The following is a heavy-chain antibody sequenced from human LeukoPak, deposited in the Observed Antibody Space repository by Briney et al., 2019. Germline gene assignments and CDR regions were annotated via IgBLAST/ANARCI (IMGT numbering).Heavy chain of an antibody. Sequence: GGPLRLSCAASGFTFSGYAMSWVRQAPGQGPEWVSGISGHSDSTYHADSVKGRFTISRDNSKNTLYLQMNSLRAEDTAVYYCAGYVWGTYRYTNYWGQGTLVTVSS. D-gene: IGHD3-16*02. CDR3: AGYVWGTYRYTNY. CDR1: GFTFSGYA. CDR2: ISGHSDST. J-gene: IGHJ4*02. V-gene: IGHV3-23*01.